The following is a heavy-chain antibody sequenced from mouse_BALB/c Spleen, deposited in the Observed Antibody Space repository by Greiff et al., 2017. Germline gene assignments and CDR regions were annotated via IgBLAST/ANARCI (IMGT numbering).Heavy chain of an antibody. CDR3: ARRDGSYAMDY. Sequence: EVKVVESGGGLVQPGGSRKLSCAASGFTFSSFGMHWVRQAPEKGLEWVAYISSGSSTIYYADTVKGRFTISRDNPKNTLFLQMTSLRSEDTAMYYCARRDGSYAMDYWGQGTSVTVSS. J-gene: IGHJ4*01. CDR1: GFTFSSFG. CDR2: ISSGSSTI. V-gene: IGHV5-17*02. D-gene: IGHD1-1*01.